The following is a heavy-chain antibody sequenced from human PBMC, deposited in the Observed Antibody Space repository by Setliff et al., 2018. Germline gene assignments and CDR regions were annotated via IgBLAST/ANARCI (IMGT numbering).Heavy chain of an antibody. J-gene: IGHJ6*03. V-gene: IGHV4-61*02. D-gene: IGHD3-3*01. CDR1: GDSISRAKYY. CDR2: IYTDGST. CDR3: ARVTGFSYMDV. Sequence: SETLSLTCTVSGDSISRAKYYWSWIRQSAGKGLECIGRIYTDGSTKYNPSLNSRVTLLIDTAKNQISLRLSSVTAADTAVDFCARVTGFSYMDVWGKGTTVTVSS.